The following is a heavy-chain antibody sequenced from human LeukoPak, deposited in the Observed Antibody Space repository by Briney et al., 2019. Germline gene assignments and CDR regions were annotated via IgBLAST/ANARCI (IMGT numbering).Heavy chain of an antibody. Sequence: SETLSLTCTVSGGSISSSSYYWGWIRQPPGKGLEWIGSIYYSGSTYYNPSLKSRVTISVDTSKNQFSLKLSSVTAADTAVYYCARNLDWLFFFDYWGQGTLVTVSS. CDR2: IYYSGST. D-gene: IGHD3-9*01. CDR1: GGSISSSSYY. V-gene: IGHV4-39*07. J-gene: IGHJ4*02. CDR3: ARNLDWLFFFDY.